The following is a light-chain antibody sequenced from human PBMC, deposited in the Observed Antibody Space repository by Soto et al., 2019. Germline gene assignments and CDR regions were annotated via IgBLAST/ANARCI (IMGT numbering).Light chain of an antibody. CDR3: QQYDSYPFT. Sequence: DIQMTQSPSTLSASVGDRVSITGRASQTINSWLAWYQQKPGKAPKLLIYKVSTLEIGVPSRFRGSGSGTDFTLTITSLQPDTFAVYSCQQYDSYPFTFGPGTKVDI. CDR2: KVS. CDR1: QTINSW. J-gene: IGKJ3*01. V-gene: IGKV1-5*03.